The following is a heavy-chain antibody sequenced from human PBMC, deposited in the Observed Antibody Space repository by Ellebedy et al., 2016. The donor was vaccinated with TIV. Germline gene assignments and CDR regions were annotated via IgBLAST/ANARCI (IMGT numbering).Heavy chain of an antibody. V-gene: IGHV4-30-4*01. CDR3: ARAGWDLPLFFDY. CDR1: GGAITIGDYY. J-gene: IGHJ4*02. Sequence: LRLSCTVSGGAITIGDYYWSWIRQPPGKGLEWIGYIYHSESTYYNPSLRSRVAVSVDTSKNQFSLKLSSVTAADTAVYYCARAGWDLPLFFDYWGQGTLVTVSS. D-gene: IGHD1-26*01. CDR2: IYHSEST.